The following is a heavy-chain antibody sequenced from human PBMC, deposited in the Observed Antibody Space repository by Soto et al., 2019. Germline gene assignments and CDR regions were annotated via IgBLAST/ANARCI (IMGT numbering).Heavy chain of an antibody. CDR3: ARGQWEPDYYYYGMDV. J-gene: IGHJ6*02. CDR1: GYSFTSYW. V-gene: IGHV5-51*01. CDR2: IYPGDSDT. Sequence: GESLKISCKGSGYSFTSYWIGWVRQMPGKGLEWMGIIYPGDSDTRYSPSFQGQVTISADKSISTAYLQWSSLKASDTARYYCARGQWEPDYYYYGMDVWGQGTTVTVSS. D-gene: IGHD1-26*01.